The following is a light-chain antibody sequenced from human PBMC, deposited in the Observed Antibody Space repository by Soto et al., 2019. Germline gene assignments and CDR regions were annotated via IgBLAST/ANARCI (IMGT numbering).Light chain of an antibody. CDR1: QSVNSN. V-gene: IGKV3-15*01. J-gene: IGKJ2*01. CDR3: QQYNNWPPLT. CDR2: GAS. Sequence: EIVMTQSPATLSVSPGERATLSCRASQSVNSNLAWYQQKPGQAPRLLIYGASTRATGIPARFSGSGSGTEFTLTISSLQSEDFAVYYCQQYNNWPPLTFGQGTKLAIK.